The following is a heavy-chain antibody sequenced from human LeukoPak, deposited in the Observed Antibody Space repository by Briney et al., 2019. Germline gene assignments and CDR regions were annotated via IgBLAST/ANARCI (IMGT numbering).Heavy chain of an antibody. V-gene: IGHV3-30*03. J-gene: IGHJ6*02. D-gene: IGHD3-22*01. Sequence: PTGGSLRLSCAASGFTFSSYGMHWVRQAPGKGLEWVAVISYDGSNKYYADSVKGRFTISRDNSKNTLYLQMNSLRAEDTAVYYCARDRAYYDSSGQYYYYGMDVWGQGTTVTVSS. CDR3: ARDRAYYDSSGQYYYYGMDV. CDR1: GFTFSSYG. CDR2: ISYDGSNK.